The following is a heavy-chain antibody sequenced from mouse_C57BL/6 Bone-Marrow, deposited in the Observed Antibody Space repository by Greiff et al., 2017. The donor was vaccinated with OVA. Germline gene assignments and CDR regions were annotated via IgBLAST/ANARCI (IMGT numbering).Heavy chain of an antibody. Sequence: QVHVKQSGAELVRPGTSVKVSCKASGYAFTNYLIEWVKQRPGQGLEWIGVINPGSGGTNYNEKFKGKATLTADKSSSTAYMQLSSLTSEDSAVYFCARNYGSRAHFDYWGQGTTLTVSS. J-gene: IGHJ2*01. CDR1: GYAFTNYL. CDR2: INPGSGGT. CDR3: ARNYGSRAHFDY. D-gene: IGHD1-1*01. V-gene: IGHV1-54*01.